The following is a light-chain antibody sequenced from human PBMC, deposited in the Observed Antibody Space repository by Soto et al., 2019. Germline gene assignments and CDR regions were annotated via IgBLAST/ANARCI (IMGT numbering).Light chain of an antibody. V-gene: IGKV1-9*01. J-gene: IGKJ3*01. Sequence: DIQLTQSPSFLSASVGDRVTITCRASQGSSSYLAWYQQKPGKAPKLLIYAAFTLQSGVTSRFSGSGSGTEFTLTISSLQPEDFATYYCQQLNSFGPGTKVDIK. CDR1: QGSSSY. CDR3: QQLNS. CDR2: AAF.